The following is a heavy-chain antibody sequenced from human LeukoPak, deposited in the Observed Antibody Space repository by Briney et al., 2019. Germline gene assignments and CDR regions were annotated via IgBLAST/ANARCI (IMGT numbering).Heavy chain of an antibody. CDR2: IYYSGST. J-gene: IGHJ4*02. D-gene: IGHD3-22*01. CDR1: GGSISSYY. Sequence: SETLSLTCTVSGGSISSYYWSWIRQPPGKGLEWIGYIYYSGSTNYNPSLKSRVAISVDTSKNQFSLKLSSVTAADTAVYYCARVRAYYYDSSGYYDYWGQGTLITVSS. CDR3: ARVRAYYYDSSGYYDY. V-gene: IGHV4-59*01.